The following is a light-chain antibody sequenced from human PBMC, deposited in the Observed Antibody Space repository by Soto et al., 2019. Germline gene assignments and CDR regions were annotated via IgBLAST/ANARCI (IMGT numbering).Light chain of an antibody. Sequence: EIVMTQSPATLSVSPGERATLSCRASQSVSTNLAWYQQKPGQAPRLLLYGASTMATGIPARFSGSGSGTEFTLTISSLQSEDFAVYYCQQYNNWPPYTFGQGTKLEIK. CDR2: GAS. J-gene: IGKJ2*01. CDR3: QQYNNWPPYT. V-gene: IGKV3-15*01. CDR1: QSVSTN.